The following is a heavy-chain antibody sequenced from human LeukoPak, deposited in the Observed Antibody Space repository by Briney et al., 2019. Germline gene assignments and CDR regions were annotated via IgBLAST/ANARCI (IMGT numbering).Heavy chain of an antibody. CDR3: AREKCSGGTCYSTVDY. CDR2: ISDDGSKK. CDR1: GFTFNSCA. D-gene: IGHD2-15*01. V-gene: IGHV3-30-3*01. Sequence: PGRSLRLSCAASGFTFNSCAMYWVRQAPGKGLEWVALISDDGSKKYYVDSAGRFTISRDNSKNTVYLQMNSLRAEDTAIYYCAREKCSGGTCYSTVDYWGQGTLVTVSS. J-gene: IGHJ4*02.